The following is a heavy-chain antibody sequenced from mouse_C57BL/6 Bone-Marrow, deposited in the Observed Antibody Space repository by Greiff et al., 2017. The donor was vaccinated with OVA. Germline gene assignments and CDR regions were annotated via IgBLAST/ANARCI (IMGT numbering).Heavy chain of an antibody. CDR1: GFTFSSYG. D-gene: IGHD3-1*01. CDR2: ISSGGSYT. Sequence: EVQLVESGGDLVKPGGSLKLSCAASGFTFSSYGMSWVRQTPDKRLEWVATISSGGSYTYYPDSVKGRFTISRDNAKNTLYLQMSSLKSEETAMYYCARRGSFAYWGQGTLVTVSA. V-gene: IGHV5-6*01. J-gene: IGHJ3*01. CDR3: ARRGSFAY.